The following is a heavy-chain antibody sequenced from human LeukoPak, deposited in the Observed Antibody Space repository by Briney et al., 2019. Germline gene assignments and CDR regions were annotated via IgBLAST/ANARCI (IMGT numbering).Heavy chain of an antibody. D-gene: IGHD3-22*01. CDR1: GYTFTSYD. V-gene: IGHV1-8*01. J-gene: IGHJ4*02. Sequence: ASVKVSCKASGYTFTSYDLNWVRQATGQGLEWMGWMNPNSGNTGYAQKFQGRVTMTRNTSIRTAYMELSSLRSEDTAVYYCVSPGIYYYRRGYYPFDYWGQGTLVTVSS. CDR3: VSPGIYYYRRGYYPFDY. CDR2: MNPNSGNT.